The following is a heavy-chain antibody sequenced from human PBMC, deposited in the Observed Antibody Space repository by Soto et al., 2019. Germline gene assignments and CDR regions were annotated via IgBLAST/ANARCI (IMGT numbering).Heavy chain of an antibody. CDR1: GFTFTNYG. Sequence: QVQLVESGGGVVQPGRSLRLSCAASGFTFTNYGMHWVRQAPGKGLEWVAVMSYDGSKQYYADSVKGRFTISRDNSKNTLYLQMNSLRAEDTAVYYCTTDRSPYGGAYYNYFDYWGQGSLVTVSS. CDR3: TTDRSPYGGAYYNYFDY. V-gene: IGHV3-30*03. D-gene: IGHD1-26*01. CDR2: MSYDGSKQ. J-gene: IGHJ4*02.